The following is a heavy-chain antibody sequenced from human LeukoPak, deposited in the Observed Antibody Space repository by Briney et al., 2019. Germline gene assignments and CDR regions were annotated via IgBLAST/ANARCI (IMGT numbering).Heavy chain of an antibody. V-gene: IGHV3-30*18. J-gene: IGHJ4*02. CDR2: ISYDGSNK. Sequence: PGGSLRLSCAASGFTFSSYCMRWVRQAPGKGLEWVAVISYDGSNKYYADSVKGRFTISRDNSKNPLYLQMNRLRAEDTAVYYCAKDLIGYSSSWSYFDYWGQGTLVTVSS. CDR3: AKDLIGYSSSWSYFDY. D-gene: IGHD6-13*01. CDR1: GFTFSSYC.